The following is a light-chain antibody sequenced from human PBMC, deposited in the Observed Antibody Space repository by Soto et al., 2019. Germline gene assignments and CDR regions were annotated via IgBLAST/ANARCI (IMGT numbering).Light chain of an antibody. CDR1: QSVSSN. CDR3: QQYNNWPRT. CDR2: GAS. J-gene: IGKJ1*01. V-gene: IGKV3-15*01. Sequence: EIVMTQSPATLSVSTGERATLSCRPSQSVSSNLAWYQQKPGQAPRLLIYGASTRATGIPARFSGSGSGTEFTLTISSLQSEDFAVYYCQQYNNWPRTFGQGTKV.